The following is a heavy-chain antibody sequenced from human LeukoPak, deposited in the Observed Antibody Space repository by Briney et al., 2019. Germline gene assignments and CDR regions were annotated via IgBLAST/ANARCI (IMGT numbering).Heavy chain of an antibody. CDR3: ARDWNYGGTFEY. J-gene: IGHJ4*02. CDR2: ISGQSSTL. Sequence: GGSLRLSCVASDFTFSRYSMVWVRQAPGKGLGWVSCISGQSSTLYYADSVQGRFTISRDNAMNSLFLQMNSLRVEDTAVYYCARDWNYGGTFEYWGQGTLVTVS. D-gene: IGHD1-7*01. CDR1: DFTFSRYS. V-gene: IGHV3-48*01.